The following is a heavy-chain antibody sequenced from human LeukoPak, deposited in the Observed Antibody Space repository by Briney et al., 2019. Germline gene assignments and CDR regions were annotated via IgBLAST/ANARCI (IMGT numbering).Heavy chain of an antibody. Sequence: GGSLRLSCAASGFTFSNAWMSWVRQAPGKGLEWVGRIKSKTDGGTTDYAAPVKGRFTISRDDSKNTLYLQMNSLKTEDTAVYYCTTVAWFGGLGPPGWGQGTLVTVSS. J-gene: IGHJ4*02. CDR2: IKSKTDGGTT. V-gene: IGHV3-15*01. CDR3: TTVAWFGGLGPPG. D-gene: IGHD3-10*01. CDR1: GFTFSNAW.